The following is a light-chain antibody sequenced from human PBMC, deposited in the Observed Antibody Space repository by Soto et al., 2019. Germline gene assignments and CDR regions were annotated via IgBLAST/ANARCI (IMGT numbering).Light chain of an antibody. Sequence: IQLTQSPSSLSASVGDRVTITCRASQGISSYLAWYQQKPGKAPKLLIYAASTLQSGVPSSFSGSGSGTDFTLTIRSLQPEDFATYYCQQLNSYPQATFGGGTKVEIK. J-gene: IGKJ4*01. CDR1: QGISSY. CDR2: AAS. CDR3: QQLNSYPQAT. V-gene: IGKV1-9*01.